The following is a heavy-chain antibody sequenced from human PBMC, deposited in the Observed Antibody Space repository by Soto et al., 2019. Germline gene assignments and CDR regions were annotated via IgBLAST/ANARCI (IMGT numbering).Heavy chain of an antibody. CDR1: GYTFTSYG. J-gene: IGHJ5*02. Sequence: ASVKVSCKASGYTFTSYGISWVRQAPGQGLEWMGWIRAYNGNTNYAQKLQGRVTMTTDTSTSTAYMELRSLRSDDTAVYYCVKEAYYYDSSGYYYGWFDPWGQGTLVTVSS. V-gene: IGHV1-18*01. CDR3: VKEAYYYDSSGYYYGWFDP. CDR2: IRAYNGNT. D-gene: IGHD3-22*01.